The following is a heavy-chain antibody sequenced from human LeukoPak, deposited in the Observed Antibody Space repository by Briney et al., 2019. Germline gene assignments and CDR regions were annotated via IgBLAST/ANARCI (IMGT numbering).Heavy chain of an antibody. V-gene: IGHV4-59*01. CDR2: IYYSGST. J-gene: IGHJ4*02. CDR3: ARVASTGPFDY. Sequence: SETLFLTCTVSGGSMSDYYWSWIRQPPGKGLEWIGCIYYSGSTDYNPSLKSRVTMSVDTSKDQFSLKLRSVTAADTAVYYCARVASTGPFDYWGQGTLVTVSS. CDR1: GGSMSDYY. D-gene: IGHD2-8*02.